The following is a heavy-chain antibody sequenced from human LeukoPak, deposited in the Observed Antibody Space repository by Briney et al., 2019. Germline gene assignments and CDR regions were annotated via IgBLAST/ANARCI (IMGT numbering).Heavy chain of an antibody. CDR3: ARNHYDYVWGSYRYGHFDY. CDR1: GGSISSGGYY. D-gene: IGHD3-16*02. CDR2: IYYSGST. Sequence: SQPLSLTCTVSGGSISSGGYYWSWIRQHPGKGLEWIGYIYYSGSTYYNPSLKSRVTISVDTSKNQFSLKLSSVTAADTAVYYCARNHYDYVWGSYRYGHFDYWGQGTLVTVSS. V-gene: IGHV4-31*03. J-gene: IGHJ4*02.